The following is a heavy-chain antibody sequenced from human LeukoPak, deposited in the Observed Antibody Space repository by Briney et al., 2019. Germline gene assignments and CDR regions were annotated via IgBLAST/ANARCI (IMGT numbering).Heavy chain of an antibody. J-gene: IGHJ5*02. CDR1: GGSISSSSYY. CDR3: AREGIAAAGFGWFDP. Sequence: SETLSLTCTVSGGSISSSSYYWGWIRQPPGKGLEWIGSIYYSGSTYYNPSLKSRVTISVDTSKNQFSLKLSSVTAADTAVYYCAREGIAAAGFGWFDPWGQGTLVTVSS. V-gene: IGHV4-39*07. CDR2: IYYSGST. D-gene: IGHD6-13*01.